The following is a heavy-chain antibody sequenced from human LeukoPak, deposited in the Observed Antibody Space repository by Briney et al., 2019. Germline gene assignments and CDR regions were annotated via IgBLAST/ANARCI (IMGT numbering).Heavy chain of an antibody. Sequence: PGGSLRLSCAASGFTFSSYEMNWVRQAPGKGLEWVSYISSSGSTIYYADSVKGRFTISRDNAKNSLYLQMNSLRAEDTAVYYCARDLLDTSFDYWGQGTLVTVSS. CDR3: ARDLLDTSFDY. CDR2: ISSSGSTI. J-gene: IGHJ4*02. D-gene: IGHD5-18*01. CDR1: GFTFSSYE. V-gene: IGHV3-48*03.